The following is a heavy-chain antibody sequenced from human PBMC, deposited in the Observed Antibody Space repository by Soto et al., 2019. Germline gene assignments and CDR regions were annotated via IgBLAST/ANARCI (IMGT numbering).Heavy chain of an antibody. D-gene: IGHD2-8*02. CDR1: GGSINNAEYN. CDR3: ARDRPQLHDRTDRLDS. Sequence: SETLPLPCTVSGGSINNAEYNWTWIRQPPGKGLEYIGYITYSGNTFYKSSLKSRIKMSVDTSKNQFSLRLTSVTAADTAVYYCARDRPQLHDRTDRLDSRGQGTLFRGSA. V-gene: IGHV4-30-4*01. J-gene: IGHJ5*01. CDR2: ITYSGNT.